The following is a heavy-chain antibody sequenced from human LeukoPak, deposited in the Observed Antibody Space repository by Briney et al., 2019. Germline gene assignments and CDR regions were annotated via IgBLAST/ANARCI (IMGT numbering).Heavy chain of an antibody. V-gene: IGHV4-59*01. CDR2: IYYSGST. Sequence: TSETLSLTCTVSGGSFSTYYWSWIRQPPGKGLEWIGYIYYSGSTDYNPSLKSRVTMSVDTSKNQFSLKLSSVTAADTAVYYCARAVISFGGVIAKGFDCWGQGTLVTISS. CDR3: ARAVISFGGVIAKGFDC. J-gene: IGHJ4*02. D-gene: IGHD3-16*02. CDR1: GGSFSTYY.